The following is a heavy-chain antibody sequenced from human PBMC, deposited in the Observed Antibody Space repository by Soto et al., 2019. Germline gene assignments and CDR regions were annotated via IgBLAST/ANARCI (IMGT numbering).Heavy chain of an antibody. CDR1: GYTFSNYG. D-gene: IGHD5-12*01. Sequence: ASVKVSCKTSGYTFSNYGINWVRQAPGQGLEWMGWISAYNGNTNFAQKLQGRVSLTTDTSSTTAYMELRSLTSDDTAVYYCARDLVPGYTGFSDFWGQGTLVTVSS. J-gene: IGHJ4*02. CDR3: ARDLVPGYTGFSDF. CDR2: ISAYNGNT. V-gene: IGHV1-18*01.